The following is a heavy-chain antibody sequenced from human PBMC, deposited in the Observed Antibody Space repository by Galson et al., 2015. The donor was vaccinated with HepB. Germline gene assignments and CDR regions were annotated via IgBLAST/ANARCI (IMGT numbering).Heavy chain of an antibody. CDR3: ARVVVTMVRGVKGYFDY. Sequence: LSLTCTVSGGSISSYYWSWIRQPPGKGLEWIGYIYYSGSTNYNPSLKSRVTISVDTSKNQFSLKLSSVTAADTAVYYCARVVVTMVRGVKGYFDYWGQGTLVTVSS. CDR2: IYYSGST. D-gene: IGHD3-10*01. CDR1: GGSISSYY. V-gene: IGHV4-59*01. J-gene: IGHJ4*02.